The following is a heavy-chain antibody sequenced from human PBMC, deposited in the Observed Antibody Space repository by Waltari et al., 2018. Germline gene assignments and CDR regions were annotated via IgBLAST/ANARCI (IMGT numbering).Heavy chain of an antibody. J-gene: IGHJ6*02. D-gene: IGHD2-15*01. CDR2: IYYSGST. V-gene: IGHV4-30-4*08. Sequence: QVQLQESGPGLVTPSQTLSLTCTVSGGPISRGHHYWSWIRQPPGKGLEWIGYIYYSGSTYYNPSLKSRVTISVDTAKNQFSLKLSSVTAADTAVYYCARDREGVAATFFYYYGMDVWGQGTTVTVSS. CDR1: GGPISRGHHY. CDR3: ARDREGVAATFFYYYGMDV.